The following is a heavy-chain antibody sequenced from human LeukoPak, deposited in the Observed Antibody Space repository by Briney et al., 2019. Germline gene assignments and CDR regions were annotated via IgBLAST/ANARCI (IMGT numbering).Heavy chain of an antibody. Sequence: GGSLRLSCAASGFTFSSYSMNWVRQAPGKGLEWASSISSSSSYIYYADSVKGRFTISRDNAKNSLYLQMNSLRAEDTAVYYCARDGKMTTVTTFDYWGRGTLVTVSS. CDR3: ARDGKMTTVTTFDY. V-gene: IGHV3-21*01. CDR1: GFTFSSYS. CDR2: ISSSSSYI. D-gene: IGHD4-17*01. J-gene: IGHJ4*02.